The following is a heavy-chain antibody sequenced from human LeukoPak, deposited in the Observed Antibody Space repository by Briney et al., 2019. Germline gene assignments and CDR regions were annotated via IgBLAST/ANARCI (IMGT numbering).Heavy chain of an antibody. D-gene: IGHD3-3*01. CDR2: IYYSGST. CDR1: GGSISSSSYY. J-gene: IGHJ4*02. V-gene: IGHV4-39*01. Sequence: SETLSLTCTVSGGSISSSSYYWGWIRQPPGKGLEWIVSIYYSGSTYYNPSLKSRVTISVDTSKNQFSLKLSSVTAADTAVYYCARQMMGDDGFWSGYYYYYFDYWGQGTLVTVSS. CDR3: ARQMMGDDGFWSGYYYYYFDY.